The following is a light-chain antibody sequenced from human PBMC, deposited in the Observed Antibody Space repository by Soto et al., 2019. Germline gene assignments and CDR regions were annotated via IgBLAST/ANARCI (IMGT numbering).Light chain of an antibody. CDR2: SAS. V-gene: IGKV3-20*01. CDR1: QSLSSSY. CDR3: HQYGSSPQT. Sequence: EIVLTQSPGTLSLSPGERATLSCRASQSLSSSYLAWYQQRPGQAPRLLIYSASSRATGIPDRFSGSGSGTDFTLTISRLEPEDFAVYYCHQYGSSPQTFGQGTKVDIK. J-gene: IGKJ1*01.